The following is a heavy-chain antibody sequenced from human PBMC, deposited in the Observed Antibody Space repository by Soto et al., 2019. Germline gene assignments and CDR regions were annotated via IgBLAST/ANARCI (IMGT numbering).Heavy chain of an antibody. Sequence: QITLKESGPPVVKPTQTLTLTCTFSGFSLSSSGVGVGWIRQPPGKALEWLALIYWDDAKRYSPSLKSRLTITKDTSKKQVVLTMTNMDPVDTATYYCAHGTEKFDPWGQGTLVTVSS. J-gene: IGHJ5*02. CDR2: IYWDDAK. CDR3: AHGTEKFDP. V-gene: IGHV2-5*02. CDR1: GFSLSSSGVG.